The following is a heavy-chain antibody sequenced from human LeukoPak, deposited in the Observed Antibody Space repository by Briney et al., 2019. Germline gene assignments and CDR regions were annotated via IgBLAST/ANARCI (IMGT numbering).Heavy chain of an antibody. CDR1: GSSISSGYY. J-gene: IGHJ4*02. CDR3: ALREGYKYYFDY. Sequence: PSETLSPTCAVPGSSISSGYYWGWIRQPPGKGLEWIGTIYHSGSTYYNPSLKSRVTISVDTSKNQFSLKLSSGTAADTAVYYCALREGYKYYFDYWGQGTLVTVSS. CDR2: IYHSGST. D-gene: IGHD5-24*01. V-gene: IGHV4-38-2*01.